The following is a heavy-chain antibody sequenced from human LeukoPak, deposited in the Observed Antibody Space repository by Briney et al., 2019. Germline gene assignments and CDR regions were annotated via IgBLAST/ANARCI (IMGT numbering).Heavy chain of an antibody. CDR2: MNPNSGNT. J-gene: IGHJ5*02. CDR3: ARVSPMVRGVFAFDP. Sequence: GASVKVSCKASGYTFTSYDINWVRQATGQGLEWMGWMNPNSGNTGYAQKFQGRVTMTRNTSISTAYMELGSLRSEDTAVYYCARVSPMVRGVFAFDPWGQGTLVTVSS. V-gene: IGHV1-8*01. CDR1: GYTFTSYD. D-gene: IGHD3-10*01.